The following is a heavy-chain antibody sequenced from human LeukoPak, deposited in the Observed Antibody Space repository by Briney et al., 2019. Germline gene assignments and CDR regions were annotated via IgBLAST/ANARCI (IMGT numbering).Heavy chain of an antibody. CDR3: ARDWVYDFWSGYYSYYGMDV. Sequence: GGSLRISCAASGFTFSSYGMPWVRQAPGKGLEWVAVISYDGSNKYYADSVKGRFTISRDNAKNSPYLQMNSLRAEDTAVYYCARDWVYDFWSGYYSYYGMDVWGQGTTVTVSS. CDR1: GFTFSSYG. D-gene: IGHD3-3*01. V-gene: IGHV3-30*03. J-gene: IGHJ6*02. CDR2: ISYDGSNK.